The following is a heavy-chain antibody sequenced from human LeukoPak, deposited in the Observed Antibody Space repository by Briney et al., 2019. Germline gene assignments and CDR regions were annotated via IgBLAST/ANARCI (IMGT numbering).Heavy chain of an antibody. Sequence: PSETLSLTCTVSGGSISSGSYYWSWIRQPAGKGLEWIGRIYTSGSTNYNPSLKSRVTISVDTSKNQFSLKLSSVTAADTAVYYCARDSSGWQTFDYWGQGTLVTVSS. CDR3: ARDSSGWQTFDY. CDR2: IYTSGST. D-gene: IGHD6-19*01. J-gene: IGHJ4*02. CDR1: GGSISSGSYY. V-gene: IGHV4-61*02.